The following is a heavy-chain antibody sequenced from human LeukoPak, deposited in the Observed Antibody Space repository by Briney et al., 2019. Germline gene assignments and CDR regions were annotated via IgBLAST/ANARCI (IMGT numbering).Heavy chain of an antibody. Sequence: PAGSLRLSCAASGYTFSHYSVSWVRQAPGKGLQWVSSISSTSDYIYYADSVKGRFTISRDNTKSSLYLQMNSLRAEDTAVYYCVSGNDPDSTWENYRLDAFDIWGQGTTVIVSS. CDR1: GYTFSHYS. CDR2: ISSTSDYI. J-gene: IGHJ3*02. D-gene: IGHD3-16*02. CDR3: VSGNDPDSTWENYRLDAFDI. V-gene: IGHV3-21*01.